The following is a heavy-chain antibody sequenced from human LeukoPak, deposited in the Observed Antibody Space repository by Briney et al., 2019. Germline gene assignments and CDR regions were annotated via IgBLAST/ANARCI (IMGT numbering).Heavy chain of an antibody. D-gene: IGHD3-10*01. CDR2: ISGSGGST. CDR1: GSTFSSYW. V-gene: IGHV3-23*01. J-gene: IGHJ4*02. Sequence: GGSLRLSCVASGSTFSSYWMSWVRQAPGKGLEWVAAISGSGGSTYYADSVKGRFTISSDNSKNTLYLQMNSLRAEDTAVYYCAKDLSSGSGSYFDWGQGTLVTVSS. CDR3: AKDLSSGSGSYFD.